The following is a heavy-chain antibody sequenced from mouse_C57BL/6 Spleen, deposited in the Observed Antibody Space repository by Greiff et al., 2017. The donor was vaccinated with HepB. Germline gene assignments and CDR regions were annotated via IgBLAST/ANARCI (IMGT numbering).Heavy chain of an antibody. CDR3: ARPTLKEYAMDS. J-gene: IGHJ4*01. V-gene: IGHV1-4*01. Sequence: VQLQQSGAELARPGASVKMSCKASGYTFTSYTMHWVKQRPGQGLEWIGYINPSSGYTKYNQKFKDKATLTADKSSSTAYMQHSGLTSEDSAVYYCARPTLKEYAMDSRGQETSLTASS. CDR1: GYTFTSYT. CDR2: INPSSGYT. D-gene: IGHD6-1*01.